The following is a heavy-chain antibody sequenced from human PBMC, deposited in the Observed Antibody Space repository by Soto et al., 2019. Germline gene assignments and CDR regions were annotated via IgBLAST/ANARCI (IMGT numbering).Heavy chain of an antibody. CDR3: ATNRLTTGLDF. Sequence: EVQLVESGGGFVKPGGSLRLSCAASGFSLNNAWMKWVRQAPGKGLECVGRIKSKAHGGTTDYTAPVEGRFTISRDDSTNTLFLQMNSLKIEDTAVYYCATNRLTTGLDFWGQGTLVTVSS. CDR1: GFSLNNAW. D-gene: IGHD4-17*01. CDR2: IKSKAHGGTT. J-gene: IGHJ4*02. V-gene: IGHV3-15*01.